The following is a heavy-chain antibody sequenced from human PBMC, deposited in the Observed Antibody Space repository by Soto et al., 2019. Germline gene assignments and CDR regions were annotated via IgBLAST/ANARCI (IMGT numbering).Heavy chain of an antibody. CDR2: ISSSSSYI. Sequence: GGSLRLSCAASGFTFSSYSMNWVRQAPGKGLEWVSSISSSSSYIYYADSVKGRFTISRDNAKNSLYLQMNSLRAEDTAVYYCARVLRTTYFDYWGQGTLVTAPQ. D-gene: IGHD1-1*01. V-gene: IGHV3-21*01. J-gene: IGHJ4*02. CDR1: GFTFSSYS. CDR3: ARVLRTTYFDY.